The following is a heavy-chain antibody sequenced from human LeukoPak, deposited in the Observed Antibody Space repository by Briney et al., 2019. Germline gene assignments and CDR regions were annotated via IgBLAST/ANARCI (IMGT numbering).Heavy chain of an antibody. CDR3: ARGPPGYYDSSGYPPIRY. J-gene: IGHJ4*02. V-gene: IGHV4-34*01. CDR1: GGSFSGYY. Sequence: SETLSLTCAVYGGSFSGYYGSWIRQPPGKGLEWIGEINHSGSTNYNPSLKSRVTISVDTSKNQFSLKLSSVTAADTAVYYCARGPPGYYDSSGYPPIRYWGQGTLVTVSS. D-gene: IGHD3-22*01. CDR2: INHSGST.